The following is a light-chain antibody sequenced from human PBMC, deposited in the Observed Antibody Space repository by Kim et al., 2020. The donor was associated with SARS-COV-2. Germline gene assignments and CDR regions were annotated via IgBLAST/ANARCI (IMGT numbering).Light chain of an antibody. CDR3: QQRSNWPPIT. V-gene: IGKV3-11*01. Sequence: EIVLTQSPATLSLSPGERATLSCRASQSVSNYLAWYQQKPGQAPRLLIFDAANRATGIPARFSGSGSGTDFTLTISSLDPEDFAVYYSQQRSNWPPITFGQGTRLEIK. CDR1: QSVSNY. CDR2: DAA. J-gene: IGKJ5*01.